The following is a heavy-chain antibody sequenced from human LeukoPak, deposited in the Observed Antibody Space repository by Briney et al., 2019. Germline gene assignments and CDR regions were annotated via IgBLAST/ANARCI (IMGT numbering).Heavy chain of an antibody. CDR1: GFTFSNFW. CDR2: IRQDGSEK. J-gene: IGHJ5*02. Sequence: GGSLRLSCAASGFTFSNFWMSWVRQAPGKGLEGGANIRQDGSEKYYVDSVKGRFTISRDNAKNSLYLQMNSVRAEDTAVYYCARQSGYYNTEKNWFDPWGQGTLVTVSS. V-gene: IGHV3-7*01. D-gene: IGHD3-22*01. CDR3: ARQSGYYNTEKNWFDP.